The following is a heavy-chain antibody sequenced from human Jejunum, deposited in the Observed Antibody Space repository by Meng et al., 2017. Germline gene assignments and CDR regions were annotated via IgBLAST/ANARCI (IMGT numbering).Heavy chain of an antibody. J-gene: IGHJ1*01. CDR1: GASIGGYF. Sequence: QVQLQQWGAGQLKPSETLSLTCAVYGASIGGYFWSWIRQTPGKEPEWIGEVNRKGTTNYNPSLEGRVSISVDTPKNQFSLTLNSVTAADTAVYYCARPLGYNGVNLGFFQHWGQGTLVTVSS. D-gene: IGHD5-12*01. CDR2: VNRKGTT. V-gene: IGHV4-34*01. CDR3: ARPLGYNGVNLGFFQH.